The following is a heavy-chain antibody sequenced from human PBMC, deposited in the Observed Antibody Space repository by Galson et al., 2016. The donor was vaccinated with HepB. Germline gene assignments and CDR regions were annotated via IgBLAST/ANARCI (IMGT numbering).Heavy chain of an antibody. CDR1: GGSFSGYY. CDR2: INHSGST. CDR3: ARGRLMVRGVILDY. V-gene: IGHV4-34*01. Sequence: ETLSLTCAVFGGSFSGYYWSWIRRPPGRGLEWTGEINHSGSTNYNPSLKSRVTISVDTSKNQFSLKLSSVTAADTAVYYCARGRLMVRGVILDYWGQGTLVTVSS. D-gene: IGHD3-10*01. J-gene: IGHJ4*02.